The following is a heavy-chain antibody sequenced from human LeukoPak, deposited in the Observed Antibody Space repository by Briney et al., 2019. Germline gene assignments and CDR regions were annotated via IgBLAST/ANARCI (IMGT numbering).Heavy chain of an antibody. CDR1: GFTFSNSA. J-gene: IGHJ3*01. CDR3: AAELYGGNCDCCNFEV. CDR2: IIVGRGTT. Sequence: VASVKVSCKASGFTFSNSAVQWVRQARGQRLEWIGWIIVGRGTTNYAQSLQGRLTTTRDMSTSTAYMELSSLTSEDTAVYFCAAELYGGNCDCCNFEVWGQGTAVTLSS. V-gene: IGHV1-58*01. D-gene: IGHD4-23*01.